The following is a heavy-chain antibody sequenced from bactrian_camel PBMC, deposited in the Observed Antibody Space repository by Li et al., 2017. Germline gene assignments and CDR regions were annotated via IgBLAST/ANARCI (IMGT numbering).Heavy chain of an antibody. V-gene: IGHV3S53*01. CDR3: AADLLPYGGDWYAWNPSY. CDR1: GGANMKNC. CDR2: ISSDGTT. Sequence: HVQLVESGGGSVQAGGSLRLSCAVSGGANMKNCMGWFRQVPGKEREEVASISSDGTTIYADSVKGRFTISNNNGILVLQMNSLKAEDTAMYYCAADLLPYGGDWYAWNPSYRGQGTQVTVS. D-gene: IGHD2*01. J-gene: IGHJ4*01.